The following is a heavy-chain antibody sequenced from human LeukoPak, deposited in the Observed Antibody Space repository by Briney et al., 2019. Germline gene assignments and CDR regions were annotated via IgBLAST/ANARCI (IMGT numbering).Heavy chain of an antibody. Sequence: ASVKVSCKASGGTFSSYAISWVRQAPGQGLEWMGWISAYNGNTNYAQKLQGRVTMTTDTSTSTAYMELRSLRSDDTAVYYCARDYRGYDLWFDYWGQGTLVTVSS. CDR1: GGTFSSYA. V-gene: IGHV1-18*01. D-gene: IGHD5-12*01. CDR3: ARDYRGYDLWFDY. CDR2: ISAYNGNT. J-gene: IGHJ4*02.